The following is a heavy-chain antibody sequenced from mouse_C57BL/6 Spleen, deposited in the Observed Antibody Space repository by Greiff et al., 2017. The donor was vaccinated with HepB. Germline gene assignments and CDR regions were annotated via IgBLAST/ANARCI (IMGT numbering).Heavy chain of an antibody. Sequence: QVQLQQPGAELVRPGSSVKLSCKASGYTFTSYWMHWVKQRPIQGLEWIGNIDPSDSETHYNQKFKDKATLTVDKSSSTAYMQLSSLTSEDSAVYYWARGVITTVVDWYFDVWGTGTTVTVSS. CDR1: GYTFTSYW. CDR2: IDPSDSET. J-gene: IGHJ1*03. D-gene: IGHD1-1*01. CDR3: ARGVITTVVDWYFDV. V-gene: IGHV1-52*01.